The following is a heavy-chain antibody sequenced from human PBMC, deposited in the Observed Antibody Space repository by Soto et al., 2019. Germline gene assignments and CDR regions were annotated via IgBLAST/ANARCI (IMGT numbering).Heavy chain of an antibody. Sequence: QVQLVQSGAEVKKPGSSVKVSCTASGDTFSRYTISWVRQVPGQGPEWMGRTIPMLGMADYAQKFQGRVTINADKSTSTAYMVLRSLRSEDTAIYYCATSDGSGSEHFDYWGQGTLVTVSS. V-gene: IGHV1-69*02. CDR3: ATSDGSGSEHFDY. J-gene: IGHJ4*02. D-gene: IGHD3-10*01. CDR2: TIPMLGMA. CDR1: GDTFSRYT.